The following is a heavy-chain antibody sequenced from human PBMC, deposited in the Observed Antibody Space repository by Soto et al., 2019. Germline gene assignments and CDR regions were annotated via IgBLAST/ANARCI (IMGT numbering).Heavy chain of an antibody. CDR3: AIGKKARYYDFWSGYYSADWFDP. Sequence: QVQLVQSGAAVKKPGSSVKVSCKASGGTFSSYAISWVRQAPGQGLEWMGGIIPIFGTANYAQKFQGRVTMTADESTSTAYMERSSRRSEDTAVEYCAIGKKARYYDFWSGYYSADWFDPWGQGTLVTVSS. CDR1: GGTFSSYA. V-gene: IGHV1-69*01. J-gene: IGHJ5*02. CDR2: IIPIFGTA. D-gene: IGHD3-3*01.